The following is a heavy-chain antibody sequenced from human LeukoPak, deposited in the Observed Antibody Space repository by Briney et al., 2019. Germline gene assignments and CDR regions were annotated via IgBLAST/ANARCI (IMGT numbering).Heavy chain of an antibody. CDR3: ATRYSRGWYQFDY. Sequence: GGSLRLSCAASGFTFSDYYMSWIRQAPGKGLEWVSYISSSGSTIYYADSVKGRFTISRDNAKNSLYLQMNSLRAEDTAVYYCATRYSRGWYQFDYWGQGTLVTVSS. CDR1: GFTFSDYY. CDR2: ISSSGSTI. J-gene: IGHJ4*02. V-gene: IGHV3-11*01. D-gene: IGHD6-19*01.